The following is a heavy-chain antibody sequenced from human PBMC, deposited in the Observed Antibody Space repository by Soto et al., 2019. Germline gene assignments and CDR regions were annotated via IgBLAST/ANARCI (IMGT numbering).Heavy chain of an antibody. CDR2: IYYSGST. J-gene: IGHJ5*02. Sequence: SETLSLTCTVSGGSISSYYWSWIRQPPGKGLEWIGYIYYSGSTNYNPSLKSRVTISVDTSKNLFSLKLSSVTAADTAVYYCARLKTTVVTNWFDPWGQGTLVTVSS. D-gene: IGHD4-17*01. CDR1: GGSISSYY. CDR3: ARLKTTVVTNWFDP. V-gene: IGHV4-59*08.